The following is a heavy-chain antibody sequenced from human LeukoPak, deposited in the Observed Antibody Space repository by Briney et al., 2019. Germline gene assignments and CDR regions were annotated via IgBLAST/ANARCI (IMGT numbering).Heavy chain of an antibody. CDR3: AKAPSIRITGTPAYYYYYMDV. CDR1: GFTFSSYA. J-gene: IGHJ6*03. V-gene: IGHV3-23*01. D-gene: IGHD1-7*01. Sequence: PGGSLRLSCAASGFTFSSYAMSWVRQAPGKGLEWVSAISGSGGSTYYADSVKGRFTISRDNSKNTLYLQMNSLGAEDTAVYYCAKAPSIRITGTPAYYYYYMDVWGKGTTVTVSS. CDR2: ISGSGGST.